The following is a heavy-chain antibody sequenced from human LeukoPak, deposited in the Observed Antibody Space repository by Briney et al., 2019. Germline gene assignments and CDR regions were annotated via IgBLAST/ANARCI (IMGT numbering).Heavy chain of an antibody. CDR2: IRYDGTNK. CDR3: TRHAGKVATILNWLDP. CDR1: GFTFSSYD. Sequence: GRSLRLSCAASGFTFSSYDMHWVRQAPGKGLEWVTFIRYDGTNKYYADSVKGRFTISRDNSKNTAYLQMNSLKTEDTAVYYCTRHAGKVATILNWLDPWGQGTLVTVSS. J-gene: IGHJ5*02. V-gene: IGHV3-33*08. D-gene: IGHD5-12*01.